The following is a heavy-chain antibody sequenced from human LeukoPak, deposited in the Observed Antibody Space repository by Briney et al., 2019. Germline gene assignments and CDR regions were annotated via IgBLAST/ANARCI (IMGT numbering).Heavy chain of an antibody. CDR2: ISSSGSYI. D-gene: IGHD1-26*01. CDR3: ARDTTPRRYYFDY. Sequence: GGSLRLSCAASGFTFSTYSMNWVRQAPGKGLECVSSISSSGSYIYYADSVKGRFTISRDNAKNSLCLQMNSLRAEDTAVYYCARDTTPRRYYFDYWGQGALVTVSS. CDR1: GFTFSTYS. V-gene: IGHV3-21*01. J-gene: IGHJ4*02.